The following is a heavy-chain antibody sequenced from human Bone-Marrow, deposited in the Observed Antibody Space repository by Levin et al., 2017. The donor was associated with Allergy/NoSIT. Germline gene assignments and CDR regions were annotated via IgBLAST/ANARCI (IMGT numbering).Heavy chain of an antibody. CDR2: ITSSGTSA. CDR1: GFTFSIYN. V-gene: IGHV3-21*01. J-gene: IGHJ5*02. D-gene: IGHD3-16*01. CDR3: TRDRLRGHNWFDP. Sequence: GGSLRLSCVASGFTFSIYNIHWVRQAPGKGLEWISSITSSGTSAYYADSVKGRFSISRDDAGNSAFLQMTSLRVEDTAVYYCTRDRLRGHNWFDPWGQGTLVPVS.